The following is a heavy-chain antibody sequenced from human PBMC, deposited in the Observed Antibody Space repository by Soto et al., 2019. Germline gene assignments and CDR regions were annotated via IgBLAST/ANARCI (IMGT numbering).Heavy chain of an antibody. J-gene: IGHJ2*01. CDR3: ARHGRYYYGSGSYYDHPRYWYFDL. V-gene: IGHV4-39*01. D-gene: IGHD3-10*01. CDR1: GGSISSSSYY. Sequence: QLQLQESGPGLVKPSETLSLTCTVSGGSISSSSYYWGWIRQPPGKGLEWIGSIYYSGSTYYNPSLKSRVTISVDTSKNQFSLKLSSVTAADTAVYYCARHGRYYYGSGSYYDHPRYWYFDLWGRGTLVTVSS. CDR2: IYYSGST.